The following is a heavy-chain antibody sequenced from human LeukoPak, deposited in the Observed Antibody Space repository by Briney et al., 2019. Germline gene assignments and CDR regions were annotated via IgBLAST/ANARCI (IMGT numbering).Heavy chain of an antibody. Sequence: GGSLRLSCAASGFTFSDYYMSWIRQAPGKGLEWVSYISSSGSTIYYADSVKGRFTISRDNAKNSLYLQMNSLRAEDTAVYYCARVLRYFDWLLSNAFDIWGQGTMVTVSS. D-gene: IGHD3-9*01. CDR3: ARVLRYFDWLLSNAFDI. CDR2: ISSSGSTI. V-gene: IGHV3-11*01. CDR1: GFTFSDYY. J-gene: IGHJ3*02.